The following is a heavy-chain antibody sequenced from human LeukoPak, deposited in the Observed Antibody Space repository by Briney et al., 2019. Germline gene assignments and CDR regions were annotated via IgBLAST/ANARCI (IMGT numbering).Heavy chain of an antibody. Sequence: SETLSLTCSVSGGSISSYYWSWIRQPPGKGLEWIGSIYYSGITNYNPSLKSRVSISVDTSKNQFSLRLSSVTAADTAIYYCTRDLTGGLYFDYWGQGTLVTVSS. J-gene: IGHJ4*02. D-gene: IGHD7-27*01. V-gene: IGHV4-59*01. CDR2: IYYSGIT. CDR3: TRDLTGGLYFDY. CDR1: GGSISSYY.